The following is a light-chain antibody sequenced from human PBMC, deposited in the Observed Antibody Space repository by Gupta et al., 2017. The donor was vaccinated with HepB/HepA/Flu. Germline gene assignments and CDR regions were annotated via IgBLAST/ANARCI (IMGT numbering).Light chain of an antibody. CDR3: QQRINWPLT. CDR2: DAS. V-gene: IGKV3-11*01. CDR1: RSVSRY. Sequence: EIVLTQSPVTLSLSPGDRATLSCRASRSVSRYLAWYQQKPGQPPSLLVFDASNRATGVPARFSGSGSGTDFTLTISSLEPEDFAVYYCQQRINWPLTFGGGTRVEIK. J-gene: IGKJ4*01.